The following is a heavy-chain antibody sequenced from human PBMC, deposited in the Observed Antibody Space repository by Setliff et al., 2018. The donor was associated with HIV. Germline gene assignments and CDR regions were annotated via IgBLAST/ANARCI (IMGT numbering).Heavy chain of an antibody. CDR3: ARDPRPKFWSGNSPFDY. Sequence: PGGSLRLSCSASGFTLSNYWMSWVRQAPGKGLEWVANIKQDGSEMYYVDSVKGRFTISRDNANNSLFLQMNSLRAEDTAVYYCARDPRPKFWSGNSPFDYWGQGTLVTISS. CDR2: IKQDGSEM. CDR1: GFTLSNYW. V-gene: IGHV3-7*01. D-gene: IGHD3-3*01. J-gene: IGHJ4*02.